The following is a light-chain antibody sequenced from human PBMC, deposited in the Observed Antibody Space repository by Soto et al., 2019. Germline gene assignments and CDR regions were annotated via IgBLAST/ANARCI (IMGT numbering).Light chain of an antibody. Sequence: QSVLTQPASVSGSPGQWITISCTGTRRDVGGYNYVSWYQQYPGKSPKLLIYEVTHRPSGVSNRFSGSKSGNTASLTISGLHAEDEADYYCSSYTRSNALPFVFGTGTQLTVL. CDR1: RRDVGGYNY. CDR3: SSYTRSNALPFV. CDR2: EVT. J-gene: IGLJ7*01. V-gene: IGLV2-14*01.